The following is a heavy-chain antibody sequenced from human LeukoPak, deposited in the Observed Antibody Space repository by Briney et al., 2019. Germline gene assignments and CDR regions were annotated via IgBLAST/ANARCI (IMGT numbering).Heavy chain of an antibody. V-gene: IGHV4-30-2*01. CDR2: IYHTGAT. CDR3: ARDNGDNLDY. J-gene: IGHJ4*02. CDR1: GGSISTTDYS. D-gene: IGHD4-17*01. Sequence: SSQPLSLTCSVSGGSISTTDYSWNWIRQPPGKGLEWIGYIYHTGATYYNPSLQSRVTMSVDWSKNQFSLKLSSVTAADTAVYYCARDNGDNLDYWGQGTLVTVSS.